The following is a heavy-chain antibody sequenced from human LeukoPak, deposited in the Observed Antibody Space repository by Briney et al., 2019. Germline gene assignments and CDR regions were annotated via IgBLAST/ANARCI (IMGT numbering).Heavy chain of an antibody. J-gene: IGHJ4*02. Sequence: GGSLRLSCAASGFTFSGYWMSWVRQAPGKGLEWVANINQDGSDKYYVDSVKGRFTISRDNAKNPLYLQMNSLTAEDTAVYYCARDGGLTRYTMFDYWGQGTLVTVSS. V-gene: IGHV3-7*01. D-gene: IGHD3-16*02. CDR3: ARDGGLTRYTMFDY. CDR2: INQDGSDK. CDR1: GFTFSGYW.